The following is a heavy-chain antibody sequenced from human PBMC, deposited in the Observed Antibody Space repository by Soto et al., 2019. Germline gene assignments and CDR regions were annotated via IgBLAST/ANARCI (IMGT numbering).Heavy chain of an antibody. V-gene: IGHV4-39*01. CDR3: ARLLWAAGNYGMDV. Sequence: SETLSLTCTVSGGSISSSSYYWRWIGQPSGKGLEWIGSIYYSGSTYYNPSLKSRVTISVDTSKNQFSLKLSSVTAADTAVYYCARLLWAAGNYGMDVWGQGTTVTVSS. J-gene: IGHJ6*02. D-gene: IGHD6-13*01. CDR2: IYYSGST. CDR1: GGSISSSSYY.